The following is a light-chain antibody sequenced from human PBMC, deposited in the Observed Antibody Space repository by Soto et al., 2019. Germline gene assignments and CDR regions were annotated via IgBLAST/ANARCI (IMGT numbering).Light chain of an antibody. V-gene: IGKV3-20*01. Sequence: EIVLTQSPGTLSLSPGERATLSCRASQSVSSSYLAWYQQKPGQAPRLLIYGASSRATGIPDRFSDSGSGTDFTLTISRLEPEDCAVYYCQQYGSSPPTFGQGTKVEIK. CDR1: QSVSSSY. CDR3: QQYGSSPPT. J-gene: IGKJ1*01. CDR2: GAS.